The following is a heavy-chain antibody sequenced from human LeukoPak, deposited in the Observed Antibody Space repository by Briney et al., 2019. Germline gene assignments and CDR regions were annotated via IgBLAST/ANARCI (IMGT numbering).Heavy chain of an antibody. D-gene: IGHD4-17*01. CDR2: IWFDGSKR. J-gene: IGHJ4*02. CDR1: GFTFSRYG. CDR3: ARDPGVTTSYFDS. V-gene: IGHV3-33*01. Sequence: GGSLRLSCVASGFTFSRYGMHWIRQAPGKGPEGVAVIWFDGSKRYYADSVKGRFTISRDDSKNMLYLQMNSLRVEDTAIYYCARDPGVTTSYFDSWGQGALVTVSS.